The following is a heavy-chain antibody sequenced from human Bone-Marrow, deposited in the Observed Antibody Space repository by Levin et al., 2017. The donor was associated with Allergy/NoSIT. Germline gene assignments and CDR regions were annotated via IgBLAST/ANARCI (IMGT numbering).Heavy chain of an antibody. J-gene: IGHJ6*02. CDR3: ARIRRFSNYDYRYGMDV. CDR2: IDWDDDK. Sequence: QTLSLTCTFSGFSLSTSGMCVSWVRQPPGKALEWLARIDWDDDKYYSTSLKTRLTISKDTSKNQVVLTMTNMDPVDTATYYCARIRRFSNYDYRYGMDVWGQGTTVTVSS. D-gene: IGHD4-11*01. CDR1: GFSLSTSGMC. V-gene: IGHV2-70*11.